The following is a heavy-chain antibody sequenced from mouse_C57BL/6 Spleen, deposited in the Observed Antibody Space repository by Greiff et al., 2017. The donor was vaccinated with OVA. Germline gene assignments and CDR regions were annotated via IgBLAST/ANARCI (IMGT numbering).Heavy chain of an antibody. Sequence: QVQLQQPGAELVMPGASVKLSCKASGYTFTSYWMHWVKQRPGQGLEWIGEIDPSDSYTNYNQKFKGKSTLTVDKSSSTAYMQLSSLTSEDSAVDYCARRDYSNGFAYWGQGTLVTVSA. CDR3: ARRDYSNGFAY. D-gene: IGHD2-5*01. CDR1: GYTFTSYW. V-gene: IGHV1-69*01. CDR2: IDPSDSYT. J-gene: IGHJ3*01.